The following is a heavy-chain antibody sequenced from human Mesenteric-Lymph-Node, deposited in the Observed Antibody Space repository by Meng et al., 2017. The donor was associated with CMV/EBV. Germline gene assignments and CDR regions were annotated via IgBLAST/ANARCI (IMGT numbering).Heavy chain of an antibody. Sequence: GGSLRLSCAASGFTFNIYGMHWVRQAPGEGLDWVSSISDTSTISYADSVKGRFTISGDNAKSSLYLQVNSLRAEDTAVYYCAKDCSGGTCWDYYYSGMDVWGQGTTVTVSS. J-gene: IGHJ6*02. CDR3: AKDCSGGTCWDYYYSGMDV. V-gene: IGHV3-69-1*01. D-gene: IGHD2-15*01. CDR1: GFTFNIYG. CDR2: ISDTSTI.